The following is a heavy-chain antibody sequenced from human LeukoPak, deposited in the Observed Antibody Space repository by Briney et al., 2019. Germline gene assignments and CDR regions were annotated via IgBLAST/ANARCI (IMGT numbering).Heavy chain of an antibody. CDR2: INPSGGST. D-gene: IGHD3-22*01. Sequence: ASVKVSCKASGYTFTSYYMHWVRQAPGQGLEWMGIINPSGGSTSYAQKFQGRVTMTRDTSTSTVYMELSSLRSDDTAVYYCARGGYYYDSSGYSDHNWFDPWGQGTLVTVSS. CDR1: GYTFTSYY. V-gene: IGHV1-46*01. CDR3: ARGGYYYDSSGYSDHNWFDP. J-gene: IGHJ5*02.